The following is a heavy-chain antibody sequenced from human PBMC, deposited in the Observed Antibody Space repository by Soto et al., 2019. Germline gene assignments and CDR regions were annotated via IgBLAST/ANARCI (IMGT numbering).Heavy chain of an antibody. CDR1: GGSINNYY. V-gene: IGHV4-59*08. CDR2: VYYSGST. J-gene: IGHJ4*02. CDR3: KRSHYFDH. Sequence: SETLSLTCTVSGGSINNYYWSWIRQPPGKGLEWIGHVYYSGSTHYNPSLKSRVTMSVDASRNLFSLKLSSVTAADTAVYFCKRSHYFDHWAQGALVTV.